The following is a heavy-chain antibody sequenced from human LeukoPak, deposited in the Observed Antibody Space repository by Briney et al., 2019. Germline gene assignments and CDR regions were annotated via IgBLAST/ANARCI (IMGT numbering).Heavy chain of an antibody. J-gene: IGHJ4*02. CDR2: IYSSGST. Sequence: SETLSLTCTVSGGSISSSSYFWVWIRQPPGKGLEWIGSIYSSGSTYYNPSLKSRVTISVDTSKNQFSLKLSSVTAADTAVYYCARDYYGGNPGYYFEYWGQGTLVTVSS. CDR1: GGSISSSSYF. V-gene: IGHV4-39*07. CDR3: ARDYYGGNPGYYFEY. D-gene: IGHD4-23*01.